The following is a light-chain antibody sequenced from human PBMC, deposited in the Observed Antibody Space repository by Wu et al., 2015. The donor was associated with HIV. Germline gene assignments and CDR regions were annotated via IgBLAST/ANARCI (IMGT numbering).Light chain of an antibody. Sequence: EIVLAQSPGTLSLSPGERATLSCRASQSVTSSYLAWYQQKPGQAPRLLIYGASSRATGIPDRFSGSGSGTDFTLTISRLEPEDFAVYYCHQYGYSPPTFGQGTKVKIK. CDR2: GAS. V-gene: IGKV3-20*01. CDR3: HQYGYSPPT. CDR1: QSVTSSY. J-gene: IGKJ1*01.